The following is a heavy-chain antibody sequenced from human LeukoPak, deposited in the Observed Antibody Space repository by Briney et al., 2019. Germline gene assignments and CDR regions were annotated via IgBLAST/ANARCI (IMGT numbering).Heavy chain of an antibody. D-gene: IGHD5-12*01. CDR1: GGSISSYY. CDR3: AREITLTGYKYGLGFNY. CDR2: IYYSGAT. Sequence: PSETLSLTCTVSGGSISSYYWSWIRQSPGMGLEWIGSIYYSGATDYNPSLKSRVTISADTSSNQFFLRLRSVTAADTPVYYCAREITLTGYKYGLGFNYWGQGTLVTVSS. V-gene: IGHV4-59*01. J-gene: IGHJ4*02.